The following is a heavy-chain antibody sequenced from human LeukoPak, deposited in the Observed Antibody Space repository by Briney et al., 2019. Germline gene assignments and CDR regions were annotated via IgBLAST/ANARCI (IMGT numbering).Heavy chain of an antibody. CDR1: GYSISSGRY. CDR3: VRQRYVYGYCDS. Sequence: SETLSLTCDVSGYSISSGRYWGWVRPPPGKGLEWIGSLSHSGSIYYNPSLESRVTKSVDTSKNQFSLRLSSVTAADTAVYYCVRQRYVYGYCDSWGPGTLVTVTS. CDR2: LSHSGSI. J-gene: IGHJ4*02. V-gene: IGHV4-38-2*01. D-gene: IGHD3-22*01.